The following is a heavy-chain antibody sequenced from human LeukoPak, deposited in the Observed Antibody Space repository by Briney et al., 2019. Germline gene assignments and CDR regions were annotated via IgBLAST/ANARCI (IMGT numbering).Heavy chain of an antibody. CDR2: ISSSSSYI. CDR1: GFTFNSYA. Sequence: GGSLRLSCAASGFTFNSYAMSWVRQAPGKGLEWVSSISSSSSYIYYADSVKGRFTISRDNAKNSLYLQMNSLRAEDTAVYYCARPLSSGRNNAFDIWGQGTMVTVSS. J-gene: IGHJ3*02. D-gene: IGHD3-22*01. CDR3: ARPLSSGRNNAFDI. V-gene: IGHV3-21*01.